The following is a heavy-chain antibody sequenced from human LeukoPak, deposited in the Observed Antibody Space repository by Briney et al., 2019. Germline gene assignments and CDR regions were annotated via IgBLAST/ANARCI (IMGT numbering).Heavy chain of an antibody. V-gene: IGHV3-33*06. D-gene: IGHD3-3*01. CDR2: IWYDGSNK. CDR3: AKDRGNYDFWSGFDY. Sequence: GGSLRLSCAASGFTFSSYGMHWVRQAPGKGLEWEAVIWYDGSNKYYADSVKGRFTISRDNSKNTLYLQMNSLRAEDTAVYYCAKDRGNYDFWSGFDYWGQGTLVTVSS. J-gene: IGHJ4*02. CDR1: GFTFSSYG.